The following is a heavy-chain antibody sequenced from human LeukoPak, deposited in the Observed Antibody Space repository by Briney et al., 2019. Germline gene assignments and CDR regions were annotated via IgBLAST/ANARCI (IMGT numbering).Heavy chain of an antibody. Sequence: GGSLRLSCAGSAFTFSSHTINWVRQAPGRGLEWVSCIGFSTTYIHYADSVKGRFTVTRDNAKGSVSLQMNSLRAEDTAVYYCARAGDLAAAGTSFDYWGQGTLVTVSS. J-gene: IGHJ4*02. CDR2: IGFSTTYI. CDR1: AFTFSSHT. D-gene: IGHD6-13*01. CDR3: ARAGDLAAAGTSFDY. V-gene: IGHV3-21*01.